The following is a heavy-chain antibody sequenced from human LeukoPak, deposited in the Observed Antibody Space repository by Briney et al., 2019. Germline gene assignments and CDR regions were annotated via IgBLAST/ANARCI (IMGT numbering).Heavy chain of an antibody. D-gene: IGHD2-2*01. CDR2: IGYDGSNK. V-gene: IGHV3-33*01. CDR3: ARGVGSTTYYAMDV. Sequence: RGSLRLSCAASGFTFSSSGIHWVRQAPGTGLEWVAVIGYDGSNKYYADSVQGRFTISRGNSKNTLFLQMNSLRAEDTAVYYCARGVGSTTYYAMDVWGQGTTVTVSS. CDR1: GFTFSSSG. J-gene: IGHJ6*02.